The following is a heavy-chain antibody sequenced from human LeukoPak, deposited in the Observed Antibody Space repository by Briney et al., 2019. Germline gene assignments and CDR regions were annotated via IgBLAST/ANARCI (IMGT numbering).Heavy chain of an antibody. Sequence: GRSLRLSCAASGFPFSSYGMHWVRQAPGKGLEWVSYISYDGGNKYYADSVKGRFTISRDNSKKTLYLQMNSLRGDDTGMYFCAKDSSSSNYYYGLDVWGQGTTVTVPS. CDR1: GFPFSSYG. J-gene: IGHJ6*02. CDR3: AKDSSSSNYYYGLDV. D-gene: IGHD6-13*01. V-gene: IGHV3-30*18. CDR2: ISYDGGNK.